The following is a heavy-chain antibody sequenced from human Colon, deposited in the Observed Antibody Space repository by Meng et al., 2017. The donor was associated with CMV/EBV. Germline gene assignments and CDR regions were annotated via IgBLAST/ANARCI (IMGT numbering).Heavy chain of an antibody. CDR1: RLTFSSYT. Sequence: GESLKISCEAFRLTFSSYTMNWVRQAPGKGLEWVASISSSGRYIYYADSVKGRFTISRDNAYNSLYLQMNSLRADDTAVYYCTRDRTVLSLWGQGTTVTVSS. D-gene: IGHD4-11*01. CDR2: ISSSGRYI. CDR3: TRDRTVLSL. J-gene: IGHJ4*02. V-gene: IGHV3-21*01.